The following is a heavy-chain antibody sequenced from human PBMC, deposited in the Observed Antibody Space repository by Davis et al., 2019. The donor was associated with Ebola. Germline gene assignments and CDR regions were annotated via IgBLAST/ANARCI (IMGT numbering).Heavy chain of an antibody. D-gene: IGHD3-10*01. Sequence: AASVKVSCKASGGTFSSYGISWVRQAPGQGLEWMGWISAYNGNTNYAQKLQGRVTMTTDTSTSTAYMELRSLRSDDTAVYYCARDPRYYYGSGTPYGYYYYGMDVWGQGTTVTVSS. CDR1: GGTFSSYG. CDR3: ARDPRYYYGSGTPYGYYYYGMDV. CDR2: ISAYNGNT. J-gene: IGHJ6*02. V-gene: IGHV1-18*01.